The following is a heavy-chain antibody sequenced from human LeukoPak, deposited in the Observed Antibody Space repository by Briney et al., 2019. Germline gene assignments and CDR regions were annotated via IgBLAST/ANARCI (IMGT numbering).Heavy chain of an antibody. Sequence: GGSLRLSCAASGLTFSSYWMSWVRQAPGKGLEWVANTNQDGSEKYYVDSVKGRFTISRDNAKNSLHLHMTSLRAEDTAVYYCARGGYCSGANCHATLYDFWGQGTLVTVSS. CDR2: TNQDGSEK. D-gene: IGHD2-15*01. V-gene: IGHV3-7*01. J-gene: IGHJ4*02. CDR3: ARGGYCSGANCHATLYDF. CDR1: GLTFSSYW.